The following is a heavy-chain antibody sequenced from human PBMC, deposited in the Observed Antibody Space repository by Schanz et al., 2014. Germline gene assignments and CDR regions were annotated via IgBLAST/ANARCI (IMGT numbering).Heavy chain of an antibody. J-gene: IGHJ3*02. Sequence: EVQLVESGGGLVQPGGSLRLSCAASGFTFTTNAMSWVRQPPGKGLEWVSAISGNGGSTYFADSVKGRFTISRDNSDNTLFLQMNSLIAEDTAVYYCAKCIGWYGRCAFDIWGQGTMVTVSS. CDR2: ISGNGGST. CDR3: AKCIGWYGRCAFDI. V-gene: IGHV3-23*04. CDR1: GFTFTTNA. D-gene: IGHD6-19*01.